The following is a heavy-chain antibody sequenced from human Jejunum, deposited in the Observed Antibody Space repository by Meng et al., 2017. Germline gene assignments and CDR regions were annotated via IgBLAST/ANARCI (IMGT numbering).Heavy chain of an antibody. D-gene: IGHD1-26*01. J-gene: IGHJ4*02. CDR2: IHHSGST. CDR1: GDSFTDYY. Sequence: QLQLLQWGAGLVKPSETLSLTCTVYGDSFTDYYWTWIRQPPGKGLEWIGEIHHSGSTNYNASLESRVTISRDTSKKQFSLRLSSVTAADTAVYYCARRIRGGSYLGWGQGTLVTVSS. V-gene: IGHV4-34*01. CDR3: ARRIRGGSYLG.